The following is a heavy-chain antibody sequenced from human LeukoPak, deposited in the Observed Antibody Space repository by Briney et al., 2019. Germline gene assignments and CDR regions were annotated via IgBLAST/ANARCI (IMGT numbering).Heavy chain of an antibody. CDR2: ISSSGSYK. J-gene: IGHJ3*02. CDR1: GFTFRSSS. Sequence: GGSLRLSCTTSGFTFRSSSFNWVRQVPGKGLEWVASISSSGSYKYYADSVDGRFTISRDNAKDSLFLQMDSLRVEDTAVYYCARERRGGDAFDIWGQGTMVTVSS. D-gene: IGHD3-10*01. V-gene: IGHV3-21*01. CDR3: ARERRGGDAFDI.